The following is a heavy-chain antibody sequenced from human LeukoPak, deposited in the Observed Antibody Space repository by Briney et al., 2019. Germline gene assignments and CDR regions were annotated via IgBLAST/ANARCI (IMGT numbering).Heavy chain of an antibody. V-gene: IGHV4-39*07. J-gene: IGHJ4*02. CDR1: GGSISSSSYY. D-gene: IGHD3-9*01. Sequence: SETLSLTCTVSGGSISSSSYYWGWIRQPPGKGLEWIGSIYYSGSTYYNPSLKSRVSISVDTSKNQFSLKLSSVTAADTAVYYCARTARYDILTGYYKHYFDYWGQGTLVTVSS. CDR3: ARTARYDILTGYYKHYFDY. CDR2: IYYSGST.